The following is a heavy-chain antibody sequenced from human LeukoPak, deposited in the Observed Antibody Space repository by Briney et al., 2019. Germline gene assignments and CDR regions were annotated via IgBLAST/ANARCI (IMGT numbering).Heavy chain of an antibody. CDR2: INPNSGGT. D-gene: IGHD1-26*01. J-gene: IGHJ3*02. CDR3: ARDSGIVGATDDAFDI. V-gene: IGHV1-2*02. Sequence: GASVKVSCKASGYTFTGYYMHWVRQAPGQGLEWMGWINPNSGGTNYAQKLQGRVTMTRDTSISTAYMELSRLRSDDTAVYYCARDSGIVGATDDAFDIWGQGTMVTVSS. CDR1: GYTFTGYY.